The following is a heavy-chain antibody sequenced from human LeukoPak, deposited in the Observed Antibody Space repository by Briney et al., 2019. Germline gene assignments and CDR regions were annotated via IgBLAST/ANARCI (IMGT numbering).Heavy chain of an antibody. J-gene: IGHJ4*02. Sequence: GGSLRLSCAASGFTFSSYSMNWVRQAPGKGLEWVSSISSSSSYIYYADSVKGRFTISRDNAKNSLYLQMNSLRAEDTAVYYCARAEDSSGYYSVWGQGTLVTVSS. CDR2: ISSSSSYI. CDR1: GFTFSSYS. CDR3: ARAEDSSGYYSV. V-gene: IGHV3-21*01. D-gene: IGHD3-22*01.